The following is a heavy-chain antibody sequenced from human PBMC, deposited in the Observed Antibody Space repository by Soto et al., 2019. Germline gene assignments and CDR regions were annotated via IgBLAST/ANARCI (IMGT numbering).Heavy chain of an antibody. CDR3: ARDLMPNDRGLGDLAY. CDR1: GFTFNKYS. D-gene: IGHD3-22*01. Sequence: EVRLVESGGGLVKPGGSLRLSCAASGFTFNKYSMNWVRQAPGKGLEWVSSITSKTGDQYYADSVKGRFIISRDNTNNSVSLQVTSLRDEDTAVYYCARDLMPNDRGLGDLAYWGQGTLVTVSS. CDR2: ITSKTGDQ. J-gene: IGHJ4*02. V-gene: IGHV3-21*02.